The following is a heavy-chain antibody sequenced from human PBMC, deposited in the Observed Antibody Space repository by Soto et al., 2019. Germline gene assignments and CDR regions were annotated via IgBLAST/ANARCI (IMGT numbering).Heavy chain of an antibody. CDR2: MNPNNGNT. Sequence: QVQLVQSGAEVKKPGASVKVSCKTSGYTFTSYDINWVRQAAGQGLEWMGWMNPNNGNTGYAQKFQGRVPMTRNTSESTAYMELNSLRSEDTAVYYCARGLKMTTVTHYYYYYMDLWGKGTTVTVSS. D-gene: IGHD4-4*01. CDR3: ARGLKMTTVTHYYYYYMDL. CDR1: GYTFTSYD. V-gene: IGHV1-8*01. J-gene: IGHJ6*03.